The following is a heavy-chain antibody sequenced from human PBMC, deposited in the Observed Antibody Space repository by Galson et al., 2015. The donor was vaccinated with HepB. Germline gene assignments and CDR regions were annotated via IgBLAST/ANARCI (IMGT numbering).Heavy chain of an antibody. D-gene: IGHD6-13*01. CDR2: IGDSGATT. CDR3: AKGFCSGSSFYFDD. Sequence: SLRLSCAASGFTFSSCPMYWVRQAPGKGLKWVSAIGDSGATTYYAHSVEGRFTISRDNSKNTLFLQMNSLRVEDTAVYYCAKGFCSGSSFYFDDWGPGTLVTVSS. CDR1: GFTFSSCP. J-gene: IGHJ4*02. V-gene: IGHV3-23*01.